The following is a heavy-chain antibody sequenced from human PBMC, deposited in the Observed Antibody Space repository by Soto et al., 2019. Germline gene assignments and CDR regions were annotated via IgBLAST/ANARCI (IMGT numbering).Heavy chain of an antibody. V-gene: IGHV1-2*04. CDR3: ARESELGNDY. D-gene: IGHD7-27*01. CDR2: INPNSGST. Sequence: GASVKVSCKAPGYTLTSYYMHWVRQAPGQGLEWMGIINPNSGSTNYAQKFQGWVTMTRDTSISTAYMELSRLRSDDTAVYYCARESELGNDYWGQGTLVTVSS. J-gene: IGHJ4*02. CDR1: GYTLTSYY.